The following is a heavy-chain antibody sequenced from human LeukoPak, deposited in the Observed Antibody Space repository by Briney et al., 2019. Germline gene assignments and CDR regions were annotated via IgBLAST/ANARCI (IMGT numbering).Heavy chain of an antibody. CDR2: MNPNSGNT. CDR3: AKTVAGPYYYYYYMDV. CDR1: GYTFTSYD. Sequence: ASVKASCKASGYTFTSYDINWVRQATGQGLEWMGWMNPNSGNTGYAQKFQGRVTITRNTSISTAYMELSSLRSEDTAVYYCAKTVAGPYYYYYYMDVWGKGTTVTVSS. D-gene: IGHD6-19*01. J-gene: IGHJ6*03. V-gene: IGHV1-8*03.